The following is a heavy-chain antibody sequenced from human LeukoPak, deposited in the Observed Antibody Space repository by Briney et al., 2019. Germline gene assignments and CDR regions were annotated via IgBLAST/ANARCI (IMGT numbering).Heavy chain of an antibody. V-gene: IGHV3-23*01. CDR1: GFTFSTFA. J-gene: IGHJ4*02. CDR3: ARALVSRYSGYDFDY. D-gene: IGHD5-12*01. Sequence: GGSLRLSCAASGFTFSTFAMIWVRQPPGKGLEWVSSIFPSGGEIHYADSVRGRFTISRDNSKSTLSLQMNSLRAEDTAVYYCARALVSRYSGYDFDYRGQGTLVTVSS. CDR2: IFPSGGEI.